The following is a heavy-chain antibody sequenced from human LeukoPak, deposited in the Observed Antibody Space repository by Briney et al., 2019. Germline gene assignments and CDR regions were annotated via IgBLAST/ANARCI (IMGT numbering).Heavy chain of an antibody. J-gene: IGHJ4*02. D-gene: IGHD6-19*01. CDR3: ASHGLVH. CDR1: GFTFDDYA. V-gene: IGHV3-43*02. CDR2: ISGGGGST. Sequence: GGSLRLSCAASGFTFDDYAMHWVRQAPGKGLEWVSLISGGGGSTYYADSVKGRFTISRDNCKNSLYLQMNSLRTEDTALYSCASHGLVHWGQGTLVTVSS.